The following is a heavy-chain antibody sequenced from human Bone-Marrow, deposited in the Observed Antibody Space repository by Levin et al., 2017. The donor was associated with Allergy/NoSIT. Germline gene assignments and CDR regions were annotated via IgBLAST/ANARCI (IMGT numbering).Heavy chain of an antibody. CDR1: GFTFTYYS. V-gene: IGHV3-7*03. D-gene: IGHD3-3*01. Sequence: LSLTCAASGFTFTYYSMSWVRQTPGRGLEWVANINHEGTEQYYADSVRGRFLVSRDNAENFLYLQMNSLRADDTAIYYCARDLFLISPWGQGTVVTVSS. CDR2: INHEGTEQ. J-gene: IGHJ5*01. CDR3: ARDLFLISP.